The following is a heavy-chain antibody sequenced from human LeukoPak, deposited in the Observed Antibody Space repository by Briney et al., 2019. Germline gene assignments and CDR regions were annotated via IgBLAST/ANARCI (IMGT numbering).Heavy chain of an antibody. CDR1: GFTFSNAW. CDR3: ARDAPGGFFDY. D-gene: IGHD3-10*01. Sequence: GGSLRLSCAASGFTFSNAWMSWVRQAPGKGLEWVGRIKSKTDGGTTDYAAPVKGRFTISRDDSKNTLYLQMNSLKTEDTAVYYCARDAPGGFFDYWGQGTLVTVSS. CDR2: IKSKTDGGTT. J-gene: IGHJ4*02. V-gene: IGHV3-15*01.